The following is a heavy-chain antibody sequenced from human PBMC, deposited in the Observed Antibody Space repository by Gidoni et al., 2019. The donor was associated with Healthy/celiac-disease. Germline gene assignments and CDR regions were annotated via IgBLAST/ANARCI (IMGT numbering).Heavy chain of an antibody. D-gene: IGHD1-26*01. J-gene: IGHJ4*02. V-gene: IGHV3-15*01. CDR3: TTAGAPMWGATTDYFDY. CDR2: IKSKTDGGTT. Sequence: EVQLVESGGGLVKPGGSLRLSCAASGFTFSNAWMSWVRQAPGKGLEWVGRIKSKTDGGTTDYAAPVKGRFTISRDDSKNTLYLQMNSLKTEDTAVYYCTTAGAPMWGATTDYFDYWGQGTLVTVSS. CDR1: GFTFSNAW.